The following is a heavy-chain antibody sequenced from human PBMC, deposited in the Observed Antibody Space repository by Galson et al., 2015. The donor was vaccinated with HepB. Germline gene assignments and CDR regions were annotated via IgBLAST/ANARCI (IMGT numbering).Heavy chain of an antibody. Sequence: SVKVSCKASGYSFSNYGLSWIRQAPGPGLEWLGRISGYDGSTNYAPKFQGRVTMTTQTSTGTTFMDMRSLRSGDTAVYFCARDSRLELQLNNYYSYGMDVWGQGTAVVVS. V-gene: IGHV1-18*01. J-gene: IGHJ6*02. D-gene: IGHD1-7*01. CDR3: ARDSRLELQLNNYYSYGMDV. CDR2: ISGYDGST. CDR1: GYSFSNYG.